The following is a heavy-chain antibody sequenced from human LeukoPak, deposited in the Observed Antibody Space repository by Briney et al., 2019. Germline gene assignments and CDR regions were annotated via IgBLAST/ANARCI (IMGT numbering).Heavy chain of an antibody. CDR1: GVSVSSGGCS. V-gene: IGHV4-30-2*01. CDR3: ARVKSEYYYGSGSYPNWWFDP. D-gene: IGHD3-10*01. J-gene: IGHJ5*02. CDR2: VCHSGST. Sequence: PSETLSLTCAVSGVSVSSGGCSWRWIRQPPGKGLEWITYVCHSGSTYYNPSLKSRVTISVDRSKNQFSLELSSVTAADTAVYYSARVKSEYYYGSGSYPNWWFDPWGQGTLVTVSS.